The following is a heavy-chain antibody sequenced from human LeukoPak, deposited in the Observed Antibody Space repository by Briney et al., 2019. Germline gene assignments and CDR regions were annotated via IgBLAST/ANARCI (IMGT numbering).Heavy chain of an antibody. CDR3: ARARVMTHFDY. CDR1: GYTFTSYY. D-gene: IGHD3-16*01. J-gene: IGHJ4*02. CDR2: INPSGGST. V-gene: IGHV1-46*01. Sequence: ASVKVSCKASGYTFTSYYMHWVRQAPGQGLEWMGIINPSGGSTSYALKFQGRVTMTRDMSTSTVYMELSSLRSEDTAVYYCARARVMTHFDYWGQGTLVTVSS.